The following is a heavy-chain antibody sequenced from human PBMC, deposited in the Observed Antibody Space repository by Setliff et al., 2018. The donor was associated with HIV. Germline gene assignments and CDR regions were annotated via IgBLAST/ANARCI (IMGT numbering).Heavy chain of an antibody. J-gene: IGHJ4*02. V-gene: IGHV4-59*01. CDR2: VSNGGDT. Sequence: PSETLSLTCAVSGGSTNNYYLTWIRQPPGKELEWIGSVSNGGDTNYNPSLKSRVSLSLDTSKTQFALKLTSVTAAYTAVYYCARQVSIPGVAITPVDYWGQGALVTVSS. D-gene: IGHD5-12*01. CDR3: ARQVSIPGVAITPVDY. CDR1: GGSTNNYY.